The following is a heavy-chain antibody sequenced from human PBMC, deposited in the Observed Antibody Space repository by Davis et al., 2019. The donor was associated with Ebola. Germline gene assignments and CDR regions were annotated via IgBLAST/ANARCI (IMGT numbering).Heavy chain of an antibody. CDR1: GYTFTSYY. Sequence: AASVKVSCKASGYTFTSYYIHWVRQPPGQGLEWMGIINPSGGSTNYAQKFQGRVTMTRDTSTSTVYMELSSLRSEDTAVYYCATLDILTAYVSYAMDVWGRGTTVTVS. CDR3: ATLDILTAYVSYAMDV. J-gene: IGHJ6*02. D-gene: IGHD3-9*01. CDR2: INPSGGST. V-gene: IGHV1-46*01.